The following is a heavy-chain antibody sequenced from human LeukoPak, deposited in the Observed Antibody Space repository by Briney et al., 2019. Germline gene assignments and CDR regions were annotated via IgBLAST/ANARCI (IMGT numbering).Heavy chain of an antibody. CDR2: ISYDGSNK. CDR1: GFIFSSYG. J-gene: IGHJ6*04. D-gene: IGHD3-10*02. CDR3: AELGITMIGGV. Sequence: PGGSLRLSCVASGFIFSSYGMHWVRQAPVKGLEWVAVISYDGSNKYYADSVKGRFTISRDNSKNTLYLQMNSLRAEDTAVYYCAELGITMIGGVWGKGTTVTISS. V-gene: IGHV3-30*18.